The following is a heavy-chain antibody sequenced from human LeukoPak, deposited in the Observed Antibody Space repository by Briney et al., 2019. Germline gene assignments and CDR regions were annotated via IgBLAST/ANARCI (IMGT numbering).Heavy chain of an antibody. J-gene: IGHJ6*03. D-gene: IGHD3-16*01. CDR1: GYTFTSYD. V-gene: IGHV1-8*01. CDR2: MNPNNGNT. Sequence: ASVKVSCXASGYTFTSYDINWVRQATGQGLEWMGWMNPNNGNTGYAQKFQGRVTMTRNTSMSTAYMELSSLRSEDTAVYYCASAQGGPYYYYYMDVWGKGTTVTVSS. CDR3: ASAQGGPYYYYYMDV.